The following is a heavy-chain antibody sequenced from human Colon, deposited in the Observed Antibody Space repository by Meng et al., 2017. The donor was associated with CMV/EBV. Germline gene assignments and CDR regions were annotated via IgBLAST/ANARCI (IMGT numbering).Heavy chain of an antibody. V-gene: IGHV1-69*10. CDR1: GGSFTNYT. J-gene: IGHJ6*02. D-gene: IGHD2-2*02. CDR3: ARDPDIFVVPDAIRGYYYHGLDV. CDR2: IIPLLNVV. Sequence: SVKVSCKASGGSFTNYTISWVRQAPGQGLEWMGGIIPLLNVVKYAQKFQGRATITADKSTNTAYMDLTGLRSEDTAVYYCARDPDIFVVPDAIRGYYYHGLDVWGQGTTVTVSS.